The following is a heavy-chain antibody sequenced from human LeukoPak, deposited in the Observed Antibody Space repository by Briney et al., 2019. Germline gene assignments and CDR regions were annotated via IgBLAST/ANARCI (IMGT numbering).Heavy chain of an antibody. CDR3: ARDRSGSYDAFDI. V-gene: IGHV1-46*01. CDR2: INPSGCST. Sequence: ASVKVSCKASGYTFTSYYMHWVRQAPGQGLKWMGIINPSGCSTSYAQKFQGRVTMTRDTSTSTVYMELSSLRSEDTAVYYCARDRSGSYDAFDIWGQGTMVTVSS. CDR1: GYTFTSYY. D-gene: IGHD1-26*01. J-gene: IGHJ3*02.